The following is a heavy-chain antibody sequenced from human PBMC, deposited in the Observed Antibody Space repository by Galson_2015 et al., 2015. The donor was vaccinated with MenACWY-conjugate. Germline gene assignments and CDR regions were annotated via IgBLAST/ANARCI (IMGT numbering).Heavy chain of an antibody. D-gene: IGHD6-6*01. CDR3: ARDFGIAAHPRGGMDV. Sequence: SVKVSCKASGGTFSSYAISWVRQAPGQGLEWMGGIIPIFGTANYAQKFQGRVTITADESTSTAYMELSSLRSEDTAVYYCARDFGIAAHPRGGMDVWGQGTTATVSS. V-gene: IGHV1-69*13. CDR2: IIPIFGTA. J-gene: IGHJ6*02. CDR1: GGTFSSYA.